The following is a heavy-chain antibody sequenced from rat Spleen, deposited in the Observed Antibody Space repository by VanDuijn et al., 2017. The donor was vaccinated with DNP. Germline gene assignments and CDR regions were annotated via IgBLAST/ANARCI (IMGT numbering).Heavy chain of an antibody. J-gene: IGHJ3*01. D-gene: IGHD3-4*01. CDR1: GFSLTDYS. V-gene: IGHV2S30*01. CDR3: TRGGQPWFAY. CDR2: MRYDGDT. Sequence: VQLKESGPGLVQPSQTLSLTCTVSGFSLTDYSVHWVRQPPGKGLEWMGRMRYDGDTYYNSALKSRLSISRDTSKSQVFLKLNILQTEDTAIYYCTRGGQPWFAYWGQGTLVTVSS.